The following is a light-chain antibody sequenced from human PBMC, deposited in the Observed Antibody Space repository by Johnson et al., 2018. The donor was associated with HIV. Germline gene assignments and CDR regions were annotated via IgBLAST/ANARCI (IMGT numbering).Light chain of an antibody. J-gene: IGLJ1*01. Sequence: HSVLTQPPSVSAAPGQKVTISCSGSSSNIGNNYVSWYQQLPGTAPKVLIYDNNKRPSGIPDRFSGSKSGTSATLGITGLQTGDEADYYCGTWDSSLSAGGVFGTGSKVTAL. CDR2: DNN. CDR1: SSNIGNNY. V-gene: IGLV1-51*01. CDR3: GTWDSSLSAGGV.